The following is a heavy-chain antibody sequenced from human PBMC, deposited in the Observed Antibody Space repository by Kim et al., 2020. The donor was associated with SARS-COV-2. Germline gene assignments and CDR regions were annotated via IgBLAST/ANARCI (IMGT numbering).Heavy chain of an antibody. J-gene: IGHJ4*01. CDR2: IWNDGSNK. CDR1: GFTFSSSG. D-gene: IGHD6-13*01. V-gene: IGHV3-33*01. Sequence: GGSLRLSCAASGFTFSSSGMHWVRQAPGKGLEWVAVIWNDGSNKYYADSVKGQGTITIDNSKTTLTLQLKILSAEDGAVDYCASDAERYSSSWSFASWG. CDR3: ASDAERYSSSWSFAS.